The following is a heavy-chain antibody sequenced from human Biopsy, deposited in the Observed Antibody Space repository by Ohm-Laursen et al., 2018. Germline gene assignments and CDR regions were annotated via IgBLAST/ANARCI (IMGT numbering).Heavy chain of an antibody. CDR3: ARPSTFYYDGGGYYDGFDP. CDR2: IHSSGST. CDR1: GGSIGSGGYY. Sequence: TLSLTCRVSGGSIGSGGYYWSWVRQYPGKGLEWIGYIHSSGSTFYKASLESRLTISVDTSKNQFSLKMTSVTAADTAVYYCARPSTFYYDGGGYYDGFDPWGQGTLVTVSS. D-gene: IGHD3-22*01. J-gene: IGHJ5*02. V-gene: IGHV4-31*03.